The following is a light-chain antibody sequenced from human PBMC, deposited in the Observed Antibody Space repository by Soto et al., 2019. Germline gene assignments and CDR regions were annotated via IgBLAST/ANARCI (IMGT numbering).Light chain of an antibody. CDR3: QQYNSYSQT. CDR1: QSIGSW. V-gene: IGKV1-5*01. CDR2: DAS. Sequence: DIQMTQSPSTLSASVGYRFIITCRASQSIGSWLAWYQQKPGKAPKALIYDASTLESGAPSRFGGSGSGTEFTLTISGLQPDDFATYYCQQYNSYSQTFGQGTTVDIK. J-gene: IGKJ1*01.